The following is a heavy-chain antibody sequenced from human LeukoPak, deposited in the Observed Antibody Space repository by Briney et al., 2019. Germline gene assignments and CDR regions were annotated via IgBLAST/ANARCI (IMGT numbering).Heavy chain of an antibody. CDR1: GFTFSSYA. D-gene: IGHD3-16*02. Sequence: GGSLRLSCAASGFTFSSYAMHWVRQAPGKGLEWVAVISYDGSNKYYADSVKGRFTISRDNSKNTLYLQMNSLRAEDTAVYYCARVPYDYVWGSYRYSGFDYWGQGTLVTVSS. J-gene: IGHJ4*02. CDR3: ARVPYDYVWGSYRYSGFDY. CDR2: ISYDGSNK. V-gene: IGHV3-30-3*01.